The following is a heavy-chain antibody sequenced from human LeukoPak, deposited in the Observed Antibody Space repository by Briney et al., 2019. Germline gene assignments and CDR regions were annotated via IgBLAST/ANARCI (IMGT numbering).Heavy chain of an antibody. CDR2: INAGNGNT. D-gene: IGHD3-22*01. V-gene: IGHV1-3*01. CDR1: GYTFTSYA. Sequence: GASVKVSCKASGYTFTSYAMHWVRQAPGQRLEWMGWINAGNGNTKYSQKFQGRVTITRDTSASTAYMELSSLRSEDTAVYYCARAYYDSSGYYSHWFDPWGQGTLVTVSS. J-gene: IGHJ5*02. CDR3: ARAYYDSSGYYSHWFDP.